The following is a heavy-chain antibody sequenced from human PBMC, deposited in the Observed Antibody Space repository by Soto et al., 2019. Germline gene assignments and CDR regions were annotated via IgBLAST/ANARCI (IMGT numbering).Heavy chain of an antibody. Sequence: ASVKVSCKASGYTFTSYDINWVRQATGQGLEWMGWMNPNSGNTGYAQKFQGRVTMTRDTSTSTVYMELSSLRSEDTAVYYCARDRGGDYDILTGYLIGAFDIWGQGTMVTVS. CDR3: ARDRGGDYDILTGYLIGAFDI. CDR1: GYTFTSYD. V-gene: IGHV1-8*01. D-gene: IGHD3-9*01. CDR2: MNPNSGNT. J-gene: IGHJ3*02.